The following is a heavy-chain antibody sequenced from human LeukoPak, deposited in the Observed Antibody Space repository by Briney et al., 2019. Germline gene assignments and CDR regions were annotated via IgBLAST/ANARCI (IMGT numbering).Heavy chain of an antibody. D-gene: IGHD3-10*01. V-gene: IGHV3-23*01. CDR3: ARSGGPGTYHQLRYNWFDP. CDR1: GITLSNYG. CDR2: LSGSGGGT. J-gene: IGHJ5*02. Sequence: GGSLRLSCAVSGITLSNYGMSWVRQAPGKGLEWVAGLSGSGGGTNYADSVKGRFTISRDNAKNTLYLQMNSLRGEDTAVYYCARSGGPGTYHQLRYNWFDPWGQGTLVTVSS.